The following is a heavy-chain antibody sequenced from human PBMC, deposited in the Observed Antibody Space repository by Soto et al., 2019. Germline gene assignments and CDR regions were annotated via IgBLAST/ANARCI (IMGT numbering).Heavy chain of an antibody. CDR1: GFTFSGSA. V-gene: IGHV3-73*01. CDR3: TRLDHDSSGYRVGDY. D-gene: IGHD3-22*01. CDR2: IRSKANSYAT. Sequence: PGGSLRLSCAASGFTFSGSAMHWVRQASGKGLEWVGRIRSKANSYATAYAASVKGRFTISRDDSKNTAYLQMNSLKTEDTAVYYYTRLDHDSSGYRVGDYWGQGTLVTVSS. J-gene: IGHJ4*02.